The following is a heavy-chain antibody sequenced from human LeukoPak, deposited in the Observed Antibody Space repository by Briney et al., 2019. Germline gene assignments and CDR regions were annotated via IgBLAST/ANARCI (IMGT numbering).Heavy chain of an antibody. V-gene: IGHV1-2*02. D-gene: IGHD3-9*01. Sequence: ASVKVSCKASGYTFTGYYMHWVRQAPGQGLEWMGWINPNSGGTNYAQKFQGRVTVTRDTSISTAYMELSRLRSDDTAVYYCARGVTLRYFDWLFGNYFDYWGQGTLVTVSS. CDR2: INPNSGGT. CDR1: GYTFTGYY. J-gene: IGHJ4*02. CDR3: ARGVTLRYFDWLFGNYFDY.